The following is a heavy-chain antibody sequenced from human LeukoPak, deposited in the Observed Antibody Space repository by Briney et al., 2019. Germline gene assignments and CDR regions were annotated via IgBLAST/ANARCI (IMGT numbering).Heavy chain of an antibody. D-gene: IGHD4-23*01. CDR2: IYYSGST. V-gene: IGHV4-59*01. CDR1: GGSISSYY. Sequence: SETLSLTCTVSGGSISSYYWSWLRQPPGKGLEWIGYIYYSGSTNYNPSLKSRVTISVDTSKNQFSLKLSSVTAADTAVYYCARVGAYGGNSGAFDIWGQGTMVTVSS. CDR3: ARVGAYGGNSGAFDI. J-gene: IGHJ3*02.